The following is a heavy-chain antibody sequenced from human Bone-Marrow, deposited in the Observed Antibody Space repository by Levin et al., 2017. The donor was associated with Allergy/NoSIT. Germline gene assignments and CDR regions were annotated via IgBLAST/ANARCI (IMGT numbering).Heavy chain of an antibody. D-gene: IGHD6-13*01. CDR3: ARDRPSIAAAGTPNYYYYGMDV. CDR2: INPNSGGT. Sequence: GESLKISCKASGYTFTGYYMHWVRQAPGQGLEWMGWINPNSGGTNYAQKFQGRVTMTRDTSISTAYMELSRLRSDDTAVYYCARDRPSIAAAGTPNYYYYGMDVWGQGTTVTVSS. V-gene: IGHV1-2*02. J-gene: IGHJ6*02. CDR1: GYTFTGYY.